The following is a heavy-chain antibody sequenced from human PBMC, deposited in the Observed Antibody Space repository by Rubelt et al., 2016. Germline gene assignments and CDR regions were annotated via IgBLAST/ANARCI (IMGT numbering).Heavy chain of an antibody. CDR2: INPNSGGT. CDR3: ARESSSGWYIDY. J-gene: IGHJ4*02. Sequence: QVQLVQSGAEVKKPGASVKVSCKASGYTFTGYYMHWVRQAPGQGLEWVGRINPNSGGTNYAQKFQGRVTMTREKSSTTAYMELSRLRSDDTAVFYCARESSSGWYIDYWGQGTLVTVSS. D-gene: IGHD6-19*01. V-gene: IGHV1-2*06. CDR1: GYTFTGYY.